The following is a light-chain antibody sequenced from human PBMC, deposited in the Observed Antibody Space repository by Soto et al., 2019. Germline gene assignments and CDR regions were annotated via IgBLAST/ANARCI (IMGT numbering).Light chain of an antibody. CDR2: AAS. J-gene: IGKJ1*01. CDR3: QQSYSTPWT. Sequence: IQLTQSPSSLSASVGDRVSITFVACQSISNFLNWYQQKPGEAPKVLIYAASRLQSGVPPRFSGSGSGTDFTLTISTLQPEDIATYYCQQSYSTPWTFGQGTKVDI. CDR1: QSISNF. V-gene: IGKV1-39*01.